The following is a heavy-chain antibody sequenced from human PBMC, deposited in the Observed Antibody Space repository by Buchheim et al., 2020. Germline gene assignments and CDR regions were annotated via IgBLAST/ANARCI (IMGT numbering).Heavy chain of an antibody. V-gene: IGHV3-23*04. CDR2: ISGSGAGT. J-gene: IGHJ4*02. CDR3: AKNSVHGDWTEY. D-gene: IGHD4-17*01. Sequence: EVQLVESGGGLVQPGGSLRLSCATSGFTFSDYWMSWVRRTPGKGLEWVSAISGSGAGTSYADSVKGRFTMSRDNSKNPLYLQMNRLRAEDTAVYYCAKNSVHGDWTEYWGQGT. CDR1: GFTFSDYW.